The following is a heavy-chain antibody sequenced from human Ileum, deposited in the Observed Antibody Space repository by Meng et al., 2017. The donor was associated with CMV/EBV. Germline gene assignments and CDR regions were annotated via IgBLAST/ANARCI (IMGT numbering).Heavy chain of an antibody. CDR2: INNDGSST. J-gene: IGHJ5*02. CDR3: ARDPFRTETP. Sequence: GGSLRLSCAASGFTFSNYWMHWVRQAPGKGLVWVSRINNDGSSTNYADSVKGRFTISRDNAKNTLYLQMNSLRAEDTAVYYCARDPFRTETPWGQGTRVTGYS. V-gene: IGHV3-74*01. CDR1: GFTFSNYW.